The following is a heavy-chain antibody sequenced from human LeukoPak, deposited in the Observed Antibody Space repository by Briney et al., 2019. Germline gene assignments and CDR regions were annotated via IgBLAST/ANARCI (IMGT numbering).Heavy chain of an antibody. Sequence: GGSLRLSCAASGFTFSSYWMSWVRQAPGKGLEWVANIKQDGSEKYYVDSVKGRFTISRDNAKNSLYLQMNSLRAEDTAVYYCARVTMVRGVHYYYYYMDVWGKGTTVTVSS. CDR1: GFTFSSYW. CDR2: IKQDGSEK. D-gene: IGHD3-10*01. J-gene: IGHJ6*03. CDR3: ARVTMVRGVHYYYYYMDV. V-gene: IGHV3-7*01.